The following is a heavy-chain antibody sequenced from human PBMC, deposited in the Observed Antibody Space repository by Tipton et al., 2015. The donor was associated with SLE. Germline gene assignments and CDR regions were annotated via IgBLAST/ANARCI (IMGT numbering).Heavy chain of an antibody. CDR1: GGSVSSSNW. J-gene: IGHJ4*02. Sequence: TLSLTCAVSGGSVSSSNWWSWVRQPPGKGLEWIGEIYHSGSTYYNPSLKSRVTISVDTSRNQFSLKLSSVTAADTAVYYCARDRDCSSTSCPLEYWGQGTLVTVSS. CDR2: IYHSGST. D-gene: IGHD2-2*01. CDR3: ARDRDCSSTSCPLEY. V-gene: IGHV4-4*02.